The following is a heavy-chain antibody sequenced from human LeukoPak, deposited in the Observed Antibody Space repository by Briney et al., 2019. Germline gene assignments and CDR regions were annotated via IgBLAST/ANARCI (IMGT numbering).Heavy chain of an antibody. D-gene: IGHD2-21*02. V-gene: IGHV1-2*02. J-gene: IGHJ4*02. CDR3: ARGIAYCGGDCYPYFDY. CDR1: GYTFTGYY. CDR2: INPNSGGT. Sequence: ASVKVSCKASGYTFTGYYMHWVRQASGRGLEWMGWINPNSGGTNYAQKFQGRVTMTRDTSISTAYMELSRLRSDDTAVYYCARGIAYCGGDCYPYFDYWGQGTLVTVSS.